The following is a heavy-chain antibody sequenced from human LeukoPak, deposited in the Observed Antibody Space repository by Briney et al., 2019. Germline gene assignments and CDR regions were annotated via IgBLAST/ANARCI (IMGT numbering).Heavy chain of an antibody. Sequence: ASVKVSCKASGYTFTSYGISWVRQAPGQGLEWMGWISAYNGNTNYAQKLQGRVTMTTDTSTSTAYVELRSLRSDDTAVYYCARGNEDTGYYYGRGAFDIWGQGTMVTVSS. J-gene: IGHJ3*02. CDR2: ISAYNGNT. CDR3: ARGNEDTGYYYGRGAFDI. V-gene: IGHV1-18*01. CDR1: GYTFTSYG. D-gene: IGHD3-9*01.